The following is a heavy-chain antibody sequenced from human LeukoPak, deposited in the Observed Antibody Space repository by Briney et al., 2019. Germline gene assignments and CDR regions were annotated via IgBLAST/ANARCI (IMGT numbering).Heavy chain of an antibody. D-gene: IGHD6-19*01. Sequence: GGFLRLSCAASGFTFSSYAIHWVRQAPGKGLEYVSAISSNGGSTFYANSVKGRFIVSRDNSKNTLYLQMGSLRAEDLAVYYCARRAPGFSSGWLDYWGQGTLVTVSS. CDR1: GFTFSSYA. CDR3: ARRAPGFSSGWLDY. V-gene: IGHV3-64*01. J-gene: IGHJ4*02. CDR2: ISSNGGST.